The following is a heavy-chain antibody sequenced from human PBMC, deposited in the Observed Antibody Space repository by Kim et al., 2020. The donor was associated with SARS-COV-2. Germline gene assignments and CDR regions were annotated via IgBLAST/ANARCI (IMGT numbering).Heavy chain of an antibody. J-gene: IGHJ4*02. CDR3: ARGRSGYYDY. CDR1: GFTFSSYW. Sequence: GGSLRLSCAASGFTFSSYWMHWVRQAPGKGLVWVSRINTDGSSTDYADSVKGRFTISRDNAKNTLYLQMNSLRAEDMAVYYCARGRSGYYDYWGQGTLVTVSS. V-gene: IGHV3-74*01. D-gene: IGHD3-22*01. CDR2: INTDGSST.